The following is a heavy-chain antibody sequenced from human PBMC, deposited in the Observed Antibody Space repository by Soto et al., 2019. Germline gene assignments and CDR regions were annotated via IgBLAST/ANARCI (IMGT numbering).Heavy chain of an antibody. V-gene: IGHV4-61*08. Sequence: SETLSLTCAVSGGSISSGGYYWSWIRQPPGKGLEWIGYIYYSGSTNYNTSLKSRVTISVDTSKNQFSMKLSSVTAAYSAVYYCARLVATFEDWFDPWGQGTLVTVSS. D-gene: IGHD2-15*01. J-gene: IGHJ5*02. CDR3: ARLVATFEDWFDP. CDR1: GGSISSGGYY. CDR2: IYYSGST.